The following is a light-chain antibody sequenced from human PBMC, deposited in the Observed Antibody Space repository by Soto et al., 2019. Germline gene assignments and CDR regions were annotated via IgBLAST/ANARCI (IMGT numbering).Light chain of an antibody. CDR1: QTISSY. J-gene: IGKJ3*01. CDR3: QQSYSTPLVT. V-gene: IGKV1-39*01. Sequence: DIPMTQSPSSLSASVGDRVTITCRASQTISSYLNWYQQKPGKAPKLLIYAASSLQSGVPSRFSGRGSGTDFTLTISSLQPEDFATYYCQQSYSTPLVTFGPGTKVDFK. CDR2: AAS.